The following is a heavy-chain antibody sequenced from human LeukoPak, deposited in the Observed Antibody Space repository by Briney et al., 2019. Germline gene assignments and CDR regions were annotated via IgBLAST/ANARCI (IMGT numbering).Heavy chain of an antibody. Sequence: ASVKVSCKASGYTFTSYGISWVRQATGQGLEWMGWMNPNSGNTGYAQKFQGRVTVTRNTSISTAYMELSSLRSEDTAVYYCAATVTTNYYYYGMDVWGQGTTVTVSS. D-gene: IGHD4-17*01. CDR1: GYTFTSYG. CDR3: AATVTTNYYYYGMDV. V-gene: IGHV1-8*02. CDR2: MNPNSGNT. J-gene: IGHJ6*02.